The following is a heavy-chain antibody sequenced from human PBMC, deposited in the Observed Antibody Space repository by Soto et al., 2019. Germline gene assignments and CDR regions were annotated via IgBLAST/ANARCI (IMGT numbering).Heavy chain of an antibody. CDR1: GYTFTSYD. V-gene: IGHV1-8*01. Sequence: ASVKVSCKASGYTFTSYDINWVRQATGQGLEWMGWMNPNSGNTGYAQKFQGRVTMTRNTSISTAYMERSSLRSEDTAVYYCASGGWRIAARGGYYYYGMDVWGQGTTVTVSS. J-gene: IGHJ6*02. CDR2: MNPNSGNT. D-gene: IGHD6-13*01. CDR3: ASGGWRIAARGGYYYYGMDV.